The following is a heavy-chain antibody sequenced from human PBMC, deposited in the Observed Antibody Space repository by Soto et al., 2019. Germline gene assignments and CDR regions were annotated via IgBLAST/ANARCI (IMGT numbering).Heavy chain of an antibody. CDR2: ISGSGGST. Sequence: PVGSLRLSCAASGFTFSSYAMSWVRQAPGKGLEWVSAISGSGGSTYYADSVKGRFTISRDNSKNTLYLQMNSLRAEDTAVYYCAKDEGYSSGWSFDYWGQGTLVTVSS. CDR3: AKDEGYSSGWSFDY. V-gene: IGHV3-23*01. CDR1: GFTFSSYA. J-gene: IGHJ4*02. D-gene: IGHD6-19*01.